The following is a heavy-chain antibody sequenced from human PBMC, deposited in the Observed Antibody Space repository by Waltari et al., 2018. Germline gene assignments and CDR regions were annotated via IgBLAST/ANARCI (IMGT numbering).Heavy chain of an antibody. CDR1: GFTFSSYG. V-gene: IGHV3-30*02. CDR3: AKDDVGNDSSGYYYEDAFDI. J-gene: IGHJ3*02. D-gene: IGHD3-22*01. Sequence: QVQLVESGGGVVQPGGSLRLSCAASGFTFSSYGMHWVRQAPGKGLEWVAFIRYDGSNKYYADSVKGRFTISRDNSKNTLYLQMNSLRAEDTAVYYCAKDDVGNDSSGYYYEDAFDIWGQGTMVTVSS. CDR2: IRYDGSNK.